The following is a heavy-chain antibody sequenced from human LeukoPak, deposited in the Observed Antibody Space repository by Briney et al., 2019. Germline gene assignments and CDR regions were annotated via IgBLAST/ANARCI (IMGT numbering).Heavy chain of an antibody. V-gene: IGHV4-59*01. J-gene: IGHJ1*01. CDR1: GGSISNYY. CDR3: ARGHIIAADHFQH. CDR2: ISYSGST. Sequence: TSETLSLTCTVSGGSISNYYWSWIRQPPGKGLEGIGYISYSGSTNYNPSLRSRVTISVDPSKNQSSLKLSSVTAADTAVYYCARGHIIAADHFQHWGPGTLVTVPS. D-gene: IGHD6-13*01.